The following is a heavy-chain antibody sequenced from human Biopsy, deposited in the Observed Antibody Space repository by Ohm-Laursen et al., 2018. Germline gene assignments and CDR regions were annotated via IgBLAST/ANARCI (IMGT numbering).Heavy chain of an antibody. CDR2: AYPSGTT. CDR3: AGSRGHYFNGLDV. CDR1: GASMTDYL. Sequence: GTLSLTCSVSGASMTDYLWSWIWQPAGTGLERIGRAYPSGTTYYNPSLKGRVTISIDASKNQLSLKVTSGTAADTAVFYCAGSRGHYFNGLDVWGQGTTVIVSS. V-gene: IGHV4-4*07. D-gene: IGHD3-10*01. J-gene: IGHJ6*02.